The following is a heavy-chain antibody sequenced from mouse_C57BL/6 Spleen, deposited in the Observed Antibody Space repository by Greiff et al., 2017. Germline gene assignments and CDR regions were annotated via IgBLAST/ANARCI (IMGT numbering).Heavy chain of an antibody. CDR1: GFTFSSYA. CDR3: ARTGGYGNFYFDY. J-gene: IGHJ2*01. V-gene: IGHV5-4*01. Sequence: EVQRVESGGGLVKPGGSLKLSCAASGFTFSSYAMSWVRQTPEKRLEWVATISDGGSYTYYPDNVKGRFTISRANAKNNLYLQMSHLKSEDTAMYYCARTGGYGNFYFDYWGQGTTLTVSS. D-gene: IGHD2-1*01. CDR2: ISDGGSYT.